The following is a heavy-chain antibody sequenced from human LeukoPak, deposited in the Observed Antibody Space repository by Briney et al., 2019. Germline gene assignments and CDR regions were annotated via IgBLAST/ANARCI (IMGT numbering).Heavy chain of an antibody. CDR2: ISWNSGSI. D-gene: IGHD3-22*01. CDR3: AKDMGYDSSGYYPYFDY. J-gene: IGHJ4*02. V-gene: IGHV3-9*01. Sequence: GGSLRLSCAASGFTFDDYAMHWVRQAPGKGLEWVSGISWNSGSIGYADSVKGRFTISRDNAKNSLYLQMNSLRAEDTALYYCAKDMGYDSSGYYPYFDYWGQGTLVTASS. CDR1: GFTFDDYA.